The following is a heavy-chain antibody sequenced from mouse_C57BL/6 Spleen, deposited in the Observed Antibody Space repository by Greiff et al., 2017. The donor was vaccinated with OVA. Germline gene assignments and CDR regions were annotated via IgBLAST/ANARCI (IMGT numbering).Heavy chain of an antibody. J-gene: IGHJ2*01. V-gene: IGHV1-72*01. CDR2: IDPNSGGT. D-gene: IGHD1-1*01. Sequence: QVQLQQPGAELVKPGASVKLSCKASGYTFTSYWMHWVKQRPGRGLEWIGRIDPNSGGTKYNEKFKSKATLTVDKPSSTAYMQLSSLTSEDSAFYYCARTPITTVVGGYFDYWGQGTTLTVSS. CDR3: ARTPITTVVGGYFDY. CDR1: GYTFTSYW.